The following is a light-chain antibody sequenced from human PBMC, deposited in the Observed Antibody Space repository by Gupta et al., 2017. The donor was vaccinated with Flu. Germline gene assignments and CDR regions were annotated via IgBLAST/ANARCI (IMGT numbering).Light chain of an antibody. CDR2: QDT. V-gene: IGLV3-1*01. CDR1: KLGDIY. CDR3: QAWDSGTCG. J-gene: IGLJ2*01. Sequence: GHTASITCSGDKLGDIYVSWYQQKPGQSPVLVIYQDTQRPSGIPERFSGSNPGNTATLTITGTQAMDEADYYCQAWDSGTCGFGGGTKLTVL.